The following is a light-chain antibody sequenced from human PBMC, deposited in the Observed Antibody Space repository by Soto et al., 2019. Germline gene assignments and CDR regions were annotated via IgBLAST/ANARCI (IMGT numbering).Light chain of an antibody. Sequence: DSRMTQSTSTLSASVGDRVTITCRASQSISSWLAWYQQKPGKAPKLLIYAASSLQSGVPSRFSGSGSGTDFTLTISSLQPEDFATYYCQQSYSTPPITFGQGTRLEIK. CDR2: AAS. V-gene: IGKV1-39*01. CDR1: QSISSW. J-gene: IGKJ5*01. CDR3: QQSYSTPPIT.